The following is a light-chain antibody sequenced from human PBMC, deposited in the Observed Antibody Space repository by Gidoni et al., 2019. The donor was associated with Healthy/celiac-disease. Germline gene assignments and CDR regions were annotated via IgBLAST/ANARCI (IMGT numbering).Light chain of an antibody. J-gene: IGKJ4*01. CDR1: QSVSSN. CDR2: GAS. V-gene: IGKV3-15*01. CDR3: QQYNNWPPGVT. Sequence: EIVMRQSPATLSVSPGERATLSCRASQSVSSNLAWYQQKPGQAPRLLIYGASTRATGIPARFSGSGSGTEFTLTISSLQSEDFAVYYCQQYNNWPPGVTFGGGTKVEIK.